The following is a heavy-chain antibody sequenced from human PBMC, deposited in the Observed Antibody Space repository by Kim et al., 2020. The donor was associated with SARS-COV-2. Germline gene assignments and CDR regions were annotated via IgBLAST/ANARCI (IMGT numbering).Heavy chain of an antibody. CDR3: ARDKGAFQWLAPNWYFDL. V-gene: IGHV4-59*01. D-gene: IGHD6-19*01. Sequence: SETLSLTCTVSGGSISSYYWSWIRQPPGKGLEWIGYIYYSGSTNYNPSLKSRVTISVDTSKNQFSLKLSSVTAADTAVYYCARDKGAFQWLAPNWYFDLWGRGTLVTVSS. CDR1: GGSISSYY. J-gene: IGHJ2*01. CDR2: IYYSGST.